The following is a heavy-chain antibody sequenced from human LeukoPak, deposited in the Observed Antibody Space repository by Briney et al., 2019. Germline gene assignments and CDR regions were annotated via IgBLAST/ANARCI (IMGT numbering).Heavy chain of an antibody. CDR1: GFTFSSYW. Sequence: GGSLRLSCAASGFTFSSYWIHWVRQAPGKGLEWVSSISSSSSYIYYADSVKGRFTISRDNAKNSLYLQMNSLRAEDTAVYYCARDLAGWELLHNWFDPWGQGTLVTVSS. V-gene: IGHV3-21*01. D-gene: IGHD1-26*01. CDR2: ISSSSSYI. J-gene: IGHJ5*02. CDR3: ARDLAGWELLHNWFDP.